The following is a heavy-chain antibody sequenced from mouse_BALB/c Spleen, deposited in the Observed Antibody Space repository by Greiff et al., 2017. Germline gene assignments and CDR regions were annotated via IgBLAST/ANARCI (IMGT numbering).Heavy chain of an antibody. D-gene: IGHD4-1*01. Sequence: QVQLQQSGPGLVQPSQSLSITCTVSGFSLTSYGVHWVRQSPGKGLEWLGVIWSGGSTDYNAAFISRLSISKDNSKSQVFLKMNSLQTDDTAMYYCGRDHWGEAMDCWGRGTSVTVSS. J-gene: IGHJ4*01. CDR1: GFSLTSYG. CDR3: GRDHWGEAMDC. V-gene: IGHV2-2*01. CDR2: IWSGGST.